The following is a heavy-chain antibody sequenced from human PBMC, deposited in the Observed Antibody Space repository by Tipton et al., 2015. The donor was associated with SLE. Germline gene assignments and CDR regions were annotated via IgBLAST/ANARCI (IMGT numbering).Heavy chain of an antibody. V-gene: IGHV4-59*01. Sequence: TLSLTCTVSGGSISSYYWSWIRQPPGKGLDYIGYIYKSGSTDYNPSLKSRVTMSVDTSKNQFSLKLSSVTAADTAVYYCARRLRRGGAFDIWGQGTMVTVSS. D-gene: IGHD4-17*01. J-gene: IGHJ3*02. CDR2: IYKSGST. CDR1: GGSISSYY. CDR3: ARRLRRGGAFDI.